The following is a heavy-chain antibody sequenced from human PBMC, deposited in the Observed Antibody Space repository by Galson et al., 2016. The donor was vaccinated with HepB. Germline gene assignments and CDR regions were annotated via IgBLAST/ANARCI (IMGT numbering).Heavy chain of an antibody. J-gene: IGHJ5*02. D-gene: IGHD4-23*01. CDR3: VRDKVTPGTNWFDP. V-gene: IGHV3-74*01. Sequence: SLRLSCPVAGFIFSRYWMHWVPQAPGEGLVWNSHISGDGGSTHYGDSVKGRFTVSRDNSKNSLYLQMNSLRAEDTAVYYCVRDKVTPGTNWFDPWGQGTLVTVAS. CDR2: ISGDGGST. CDR1: GFIFSRYW.